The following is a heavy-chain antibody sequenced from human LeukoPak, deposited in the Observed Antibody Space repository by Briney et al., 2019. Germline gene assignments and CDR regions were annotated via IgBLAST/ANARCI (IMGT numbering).Heavy chain of an antibody. J-gene: IGHJ4*02. D-gene: IGHD3-22*01. CDR2: IYSTGST. CDR1: GGSISSYY. V-gene: IGHV4-4*07. Sequence: SETLSLTCTVSGGSISSYYWSWIWQPAGKGLEWIGRIYSTGSTDYNPSLKSRVTMSLDTSKNQFSLKLSSVTAADTAVYYCARLSNDYDSSGYYYIDYWGLGTLAPVSS. CDR3: ARLSNDYDSSGYYYIDY.